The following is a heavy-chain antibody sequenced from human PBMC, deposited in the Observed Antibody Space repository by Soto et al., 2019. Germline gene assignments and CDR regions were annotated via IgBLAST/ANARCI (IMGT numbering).Heavy chain of an antibody. CDR1: GGSISSGGYS. Sequence: SETLSLTCAVSGGSISSGGYSWSWIRQPPGKGLEWIGYIYHSGSTYYNPSLKSRVTISVDRSKNQFSLKLSSVTAADTAVYYCARYCSGGSCAREKGYNWFDPWGQGTLVTVSS. CDR3: ARYCSGGSCAREKGYNWFDP. V-gene: IGHV4-30-2*01. CDR2: IYHSGST. J-gene: IGHJ5*02. D-gene: IGHD2-15*01.